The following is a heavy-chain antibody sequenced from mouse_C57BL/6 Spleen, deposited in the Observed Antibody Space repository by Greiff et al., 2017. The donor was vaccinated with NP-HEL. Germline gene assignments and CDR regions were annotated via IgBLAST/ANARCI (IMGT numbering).Heavy chain of an antibody. D-gene: IGHD2-3*01. CDR2: IDPETGGT. Sequence: QVQLQQSGAELVRPGASVTLSCKASGYTFTDYEMHWVKQTPVHGLEWIGAIDPETGGTAYNQKFKGKAILTADKSSSTAYMELRSLTSEDSAVYYCTRRDGYSLYYFDYWGQGTTLTVSS. V-gene: IGHV1-15*01. CDR1: GYTFTDYE. J-gene: IGHJ2*01. CDR3: TRRDGYSLYYFDY.